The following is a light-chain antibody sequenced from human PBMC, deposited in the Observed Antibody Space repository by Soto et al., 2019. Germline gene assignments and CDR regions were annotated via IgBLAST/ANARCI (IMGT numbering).Light chain of an antibody. CDR2: DDS. J-gene: IGLJ3*02. CDR3: QVWDSSSDHWV. Sequence: SYELTQPPSVSVAPGQTARITCGGNNIGSKSVHWYQQKPGQAPVLVVYDDSDLPSGIPERFSGFNSGNTDTLTICRVEAGDEADYYCQVWDSSSDHWVFGGGTKLTVL. V-gene: IGLV3-21*02. CDR1: NIGSKS.